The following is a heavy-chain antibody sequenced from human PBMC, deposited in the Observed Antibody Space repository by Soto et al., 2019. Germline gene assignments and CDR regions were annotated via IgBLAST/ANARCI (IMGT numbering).Heavy chain of an antibody. CDR2: ISDSGGYT. CDR1: GFTFSSYV. CDR3: AKRGVSGSGSYFGGPFRD. Sequence: EVQLLESGGGVVQPGGSLRLSCAASGFTFSSYVLSWVRQAPGQGLEWVSAISDSGGYTFYKDSVKGRFTISRDNSKNTLYLQMNSLRAEDTALYYCAKRGVSGSGSYFGGPFRDWGQGTLVTVSS. V-gene: IGHV3-23*01. J-gene: IGHJ4*02. D-gene: IGHD3-10*01.